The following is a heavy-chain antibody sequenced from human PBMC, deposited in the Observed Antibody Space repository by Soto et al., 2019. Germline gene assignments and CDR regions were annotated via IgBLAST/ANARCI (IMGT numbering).Heavy chain of an antibody. Sequence: EVQLVESGGGLVQPGRSLRLSCAASGFTFDDYAMHWVRQAPGKGLEWVSGISWNSGSIGYTDSVKGRFTISRDNAKNSLFLKMNSLTTEDTAFYYWAKLVEYCSGGSCYSHFDYWGQGTLVTVSS. V-gene: IGHV3-9*01. D-gene: IGHD2-15*01. CDR1: GFTFDDYA. CDR3: AKLVEYCSGGSCYSHFDY. J-gene: IGHJ4*02. CDR2: ISWNSGSI.